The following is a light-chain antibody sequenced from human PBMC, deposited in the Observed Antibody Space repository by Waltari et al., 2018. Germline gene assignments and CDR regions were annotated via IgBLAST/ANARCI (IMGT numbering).Light chain of an antibody. CDR3: QQYGSSPGST. CDR1: QSLSSSY. CDR2: GAS. V-gene: IGKV3-20*01. J-gene: IGKJ2*01. Sequence: EIVLTQSPGTLSLSPGERATLSCRARQSLSSSYVAWVQQKPGQAPRLLIYGASRRATGIPDRFSGSASGTEFTLTISRLEPEDFAVYYCQQYGSSPGSTFGQGTRVQIK.